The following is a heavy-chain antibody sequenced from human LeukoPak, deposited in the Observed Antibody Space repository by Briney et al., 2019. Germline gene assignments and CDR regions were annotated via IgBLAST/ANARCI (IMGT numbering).Heavy chain of an antibody. D-gene: IGHD2-15*01. CDR3: ARGYCSGGSCYYEYFQH. CDR1: GFTFSSYA. Sequence: GGSLRLSCAASGFTFSSYAMSWVRQAPGKGLEWVSSISSSSSYIHYADSVKGRFTISRDNAKNSLYLQMNSLRAEDTAVYYCARGYCSGGSCYYEYFQHWGQGTLVTVSS. J-gene: IGHJ1*01. V-gene: IGHV3-21*01. CDR2: ISSSSSYI.